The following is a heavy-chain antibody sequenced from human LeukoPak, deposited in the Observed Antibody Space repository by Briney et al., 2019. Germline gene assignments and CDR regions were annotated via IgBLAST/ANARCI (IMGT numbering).Heavy chain of an antibody. V-gene: IGHV3-53*01. J-gene: IGHJ4*02. D-gene: IGHD3-3*01. CDR1: GFIFTDYW. CDR3: ASGRDFGVVFDH. CDR2: IYSGGSA. Sequence: GGSLRLSCAASGFIFTDYWMHWVRQAPGKGLEWVSVIYSGGSAYYADSVSGRFTISRDDSKNTVSLQMNSLRAEDTAVYYCASGRDFGVVFDHWGQGTLVTVSS.